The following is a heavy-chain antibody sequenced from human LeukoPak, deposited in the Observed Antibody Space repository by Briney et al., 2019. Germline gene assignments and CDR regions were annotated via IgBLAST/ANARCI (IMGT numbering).Heavy chain of an antibody. CDR2: INHSGST. CDR1: SGSFSGYY. D-gene: IGHD6-13*01. CDR3: ARGGRIAAAGTGYFDY. J-gene: IGHJ4*02. V-gene: IGHV4-34*01. Sequence: SETLSLTCAVYSGSFSGYYWSWIRQPPGKGLEWIGEINHSGSTNYNPSLKSRVTISVDTSKNQFSLKLSSVTAADTAVYYCARGGRIAAAGTGYFDYWGQGTLVTVSS.